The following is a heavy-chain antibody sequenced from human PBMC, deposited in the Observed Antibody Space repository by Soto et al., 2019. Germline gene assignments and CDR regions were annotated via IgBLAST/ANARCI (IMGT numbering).Heavy chain of an antibody. D-gene: IGHD3-3*01. CDR2: ISAYNGNT. Sequence: ASVKVSCKASGYTFTSYGISWVRQAPGQGLEWMGWISAYNGNTNYAKKLKGRVTMTTDTSTSTAYMELRSLRSDDTALFYFAGDGKYYDFWSGPYGMDVWGQGTTVTVSS. J-gene: IGHJ6*02. CDR3: AGDGKYYDFWSGPYGMDV. CDR1: GYTFTSYG. V-gene: IGHV1-18*01.